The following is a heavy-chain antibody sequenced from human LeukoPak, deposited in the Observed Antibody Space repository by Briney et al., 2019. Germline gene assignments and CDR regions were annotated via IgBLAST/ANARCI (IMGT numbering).Heavy chain of an antibody. CDR2: INPNSGGT. Sequence: ASVKVSCKASGYTFTGYYMHWVRQAPGQGLEWMGRINPNSGGTNCAQKFQGRVTMTRDTSISTAYMELSRLRSDDTAVYYCAREGRIVGATRVNWFDPWGQGTLVTVSS. D-gene: IGHD1-26*01. V-gene: IGHV1-2*06. CDR3: AREGRIVGATRVNWFDP. CDR1: GYTFTGYY. J-gene: IGHJ5*02.